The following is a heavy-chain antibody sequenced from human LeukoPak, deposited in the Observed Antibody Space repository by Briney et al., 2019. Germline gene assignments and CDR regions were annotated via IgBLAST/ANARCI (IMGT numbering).Heavy chain of an antibody. D-gene: IGHD1-26*01. Sequence: PGGSLRLPCAASGFTFSSYSMNWVRQAPGKGLEWVSSISSSSSYIYYADSVKGRFTISRDNAKNSLYLQMNSLGAEDTAVYYCARDTLGATLSFYGMDVWGQGTTVTVSS. CDR3: ARDTLGATLSFYGMDV. CDR2: ISSSSSYI. V-gene: IGHV3-21*01. J-gene: IGHJ6*02. CDR1: GFTFSSYS.